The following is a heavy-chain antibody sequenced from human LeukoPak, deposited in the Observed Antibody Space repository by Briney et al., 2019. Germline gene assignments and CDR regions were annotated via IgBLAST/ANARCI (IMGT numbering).Heavy chain of an antibody. CDR3: ARDLGCSSTSCHPSFFDY. Sequence: GGSLRLSCAASGFTVSSNYMSWVRQAPGKGLEWVSVIYSGGSTYYADSVKGRFTISRDNAKNSLYLQMNSLRAEDTAVYYCARDLGCSSTSCHPSFFDYWGQGTLVTVSS. D-gene: IGHD2-2*01. CDR1: GFTVSSNY. J-gene: IGHJ4*02. CDR2: IYSGGST. V-gene: IGHV3-53*01.